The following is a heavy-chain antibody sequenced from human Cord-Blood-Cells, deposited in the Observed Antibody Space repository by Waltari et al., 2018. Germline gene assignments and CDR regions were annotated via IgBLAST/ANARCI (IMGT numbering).Heavy chain of an antibody. CDR1: GGSFSGYY. D-gene: IGHD5-12*01. J-gene: IGHJ4*02. CDR2: SNHSGST. V-gene: IGHV4-34*01. Sequence: QVQLQQWGAGLLTPSETLSLTCAVYGGSFSGYYWSWIRQPPGEGLEWIGESNHSGSTNYNPSLKSRVTISVDTSKNPFSLKLSSVTAADTAVYYCARGWYSGDDFDYWGQGTLVTVSS. CDR3: ARGWYSGDDFDY.